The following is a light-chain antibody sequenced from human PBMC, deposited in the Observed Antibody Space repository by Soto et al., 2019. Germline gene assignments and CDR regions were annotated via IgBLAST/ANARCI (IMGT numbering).Light chain of an antibody. J-gene: IGKJ2*01. Sequence: EIVLTQSPGTLSLSPGERATLSCRASQSVRSIYLRWYQQKPGQAPRLLIYGASSRATGIPDRFSGSGSGTDFTLTISRLEPEDFAVYYCQQYGTSPYTFGQGTKLEIK. V-gene: IGKV3-20*01. CDR2: GAS. CDR3: QQYGTSPYT. CDR1: QSVRSIY.